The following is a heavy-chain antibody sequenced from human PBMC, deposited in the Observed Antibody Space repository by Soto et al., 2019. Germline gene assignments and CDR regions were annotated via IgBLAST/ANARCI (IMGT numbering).Heavy chain of an antibody. CDR1: GFTFSIYA. V-gene: IGHV3-23*01. J-gene: IGHJ4*02. D-gene: IGHD6-19*01. CDR3: AKDXDGLAVAGTREGYYFDY. Sequence: GGSLRLSCAASGFTFSIYAMSWVRQAPGKGLEWVSAISGSGGSTYYADSVKGRFTISRDNSKNTLYLQMNSLRAEDTAVYYCAKDXDGLAVAGTREGYYFDYWGQGTLVTVSS. CDR2: ISGSGGST.